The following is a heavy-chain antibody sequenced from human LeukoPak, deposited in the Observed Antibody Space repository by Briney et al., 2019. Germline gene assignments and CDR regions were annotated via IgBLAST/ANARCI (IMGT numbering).Heavy chain of an antibody. V-gene: IGHV3-30*04. J-gene: IGHJ4*02. Sequence: PGGSLRLSCAASGFTFSSYAMHWVRQAPGKGLEWVAVISYDGSNKYYADSVKGRFTISRDNSKNTLYLQMNSLRAEDTAVYYCVGSGGRDGYNAGYWGQGTLVTVSS. CDR1: GFTFSSYA. CDR2: ISYDGSNK. D-gene: IGHD5-24*01. CDR3: VGSGGRDGYNAGY.